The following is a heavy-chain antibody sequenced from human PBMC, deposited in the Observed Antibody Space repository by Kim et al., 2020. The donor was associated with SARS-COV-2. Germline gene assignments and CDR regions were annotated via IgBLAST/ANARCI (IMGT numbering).Heavy chain of an antibody. V-gene: IGHV4-39*07. CDR1: GGSLSSNGYC. J-gene: IGHJ4*02. CDR3: ARQSGQQLEFIDY. CDR2: IYYSGST. D-gene: IGHD1-1*01. Sequence: SETLSLTCLVSGGSLSSNGYCWGWIRLPPGKGLEWIGTIYYSGSTYYNPSLKSRVTISVDTSKNQLSLKLTSVTAADTALYYCARQSGQQLEFIDYWGQGTLVTVSS.